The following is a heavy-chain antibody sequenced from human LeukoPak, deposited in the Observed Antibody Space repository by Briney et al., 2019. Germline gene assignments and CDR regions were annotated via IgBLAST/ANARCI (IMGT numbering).Heavy chain of an antibody. Sequence: SSETLSLTCTVSGGSISSYYWSWIRQPPGKGLEWIGYSFHSGSTNYNPSLKSRVTISVDTSKNQFSLKLTSVTAADTAVYYCARRYYDSSGYYYFDYWGQGTLVTVSS. J-gene: IGHJ4*02. CDR1: GGSISSYY. D-gene: IGHD3-22*01. CDR3: ARRYYDSSGYYYFDY. CDR2: SFHSGST. V-gene: IGHV4-59*01.